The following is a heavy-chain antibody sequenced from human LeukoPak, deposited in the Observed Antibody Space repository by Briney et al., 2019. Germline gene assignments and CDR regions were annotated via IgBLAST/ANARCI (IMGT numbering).Heavy chain of an antibody. Sequence: GASVKVSCKASGYTFTGYYMHWVRQAPGQGLEWMGWINPNSGGTNYAQKFQGRVTMTRDTSLSTAYMDLSKLRSDDTAVYYCARGYCSSTSCYTSYWGQGTLVTVSS. V-gene: IGHV1-2*02. CDR1: GYTFTGYY. D-gene: IGHD2-2*02. CDR3: ARGYCSSTSCYTSY. CDR2: INPNSGGT. J-gene: IGHJ4*02.